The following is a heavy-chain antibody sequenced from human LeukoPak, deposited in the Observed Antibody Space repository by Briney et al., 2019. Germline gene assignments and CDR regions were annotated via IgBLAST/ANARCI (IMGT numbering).Heavy chain of an antibody. CDR2: IYSGDTT. J-gene: IGHJ4*02. CDR1: GFTVNNY. Sequence: GGSLRLSCAASGFTVNNYMNWVRQAPGKGLEWVPVIYSGDTTYYADSVKGRVTISRDTSNNTLYLQMNSLRADDTAVYYCARAAWYSSSWQEGYYFDYWGQGTLVTVSS. D-gene: IGHD6-13*01. V-gene: IGHV3-53*01. CDR3: ARAAWYSSSWQEGYYFDY.